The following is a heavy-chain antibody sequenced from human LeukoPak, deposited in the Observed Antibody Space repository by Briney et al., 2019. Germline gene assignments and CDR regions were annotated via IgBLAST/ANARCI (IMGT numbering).Heavy chain of an antibody. D-gene: IGHD6-19*01. CDR3: AKVGSGWSTEYFQH. Sequence: PGRSLRLSCAASGFTFDDYAMHWVRRAPGKGLEWVSGISWNSGSIGYADPVKGRFTISRDNAKNSLYLQMNSLRAEDTALYYCAKVGSGWSTEYFQHWGQGTLVTVSS. CDR2: ISWNSGSI. CDR1: GFTFDDYA. V-gene: IGHV3-9*01. J-gene: IGHJ1*01.